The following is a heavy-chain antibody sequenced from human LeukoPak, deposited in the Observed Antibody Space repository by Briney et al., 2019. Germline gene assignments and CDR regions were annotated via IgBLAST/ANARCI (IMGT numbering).Heavy chain of an antibody. D-gene: IGHD4-17*01. CDR1: GFTFSSYS. V-gene: IGHV3-23*01. J-gene: IGHJ5*02. Sequence: PGGSLRLSCAASGFTFSSYSMRWVRQAPGKGLEWVSDISGGGDDTWYADSVRGRFTISRDNSKNTVYLQMNSLRAEDTAVYYCGKDTVTTSGWFDPWGQGTLVTVSS. CDR3: GKDTVTTSGWFDP. CDR2: ISGGGDDT.